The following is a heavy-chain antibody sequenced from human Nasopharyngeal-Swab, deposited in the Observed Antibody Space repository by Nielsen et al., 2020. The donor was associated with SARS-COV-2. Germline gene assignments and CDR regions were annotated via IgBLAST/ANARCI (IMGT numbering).Heavy chain of an antibody. CDR2: INHSGST. D-gene: IGHD3-22*01. CDR3: ARSRDDSSGYYRLFDY. CDR1: GGSFSGYY. Sequence: SETLSLTCAVYGGSFSGYYWSWIRQPPGKGLEWIGEINHSGSTNYNPSLKSRVTISVDTSKNQFSLKLSSVTAADTAVYYCARSRDDSSGYYRLFDYWGQGTLVTVSS. V-gene: IGHV4-34*01. J-gene: IGHJ4*02.